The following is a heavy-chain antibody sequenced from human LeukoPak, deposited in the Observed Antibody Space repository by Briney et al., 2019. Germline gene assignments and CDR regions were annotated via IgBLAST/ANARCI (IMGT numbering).Heavy chain of an antibody. J-gene: IGHJ4*02. Sequence: ASVKVSCKASGYTFTGYYMHWVRQAPGQGLEWMGRINPNSGGTNYAQKFQGRVTMTRDTSISTAYMELSRLRSDDTAVYYCAREAWFGELSYFDYWGQGTLVTVSS. V-gene: IGHV1-2*06. D-gene: IGHD3-10*01. CDR2: INPNSGGT. CDR1: GYTFTGYY. CDR3: AREAWFGELSYFDY.